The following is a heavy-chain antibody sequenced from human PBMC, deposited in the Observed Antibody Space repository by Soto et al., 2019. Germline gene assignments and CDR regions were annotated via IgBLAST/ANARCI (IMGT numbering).Heavy chain of an antibody. V-gene: IGHV4-4*02. CDR2: IYHSGST. Sequence: QVQLQESGPGLVKPSGTLSLTCAVSGGSISSSNWWSWVRQPPGKGLEWIGEIYHSGSTNYNPSLKRRVTISVDKAKNQYSLKLSSVTAADTAVYYCARGSVVRGVAYYGMDVWGQGTTVTVSS. CDR3: ARGSVVRGVAYYGMDV. J-gene: IGHJ6*02. D-gene: IGHD3-10*01. CDR1: GGSISSSNW.